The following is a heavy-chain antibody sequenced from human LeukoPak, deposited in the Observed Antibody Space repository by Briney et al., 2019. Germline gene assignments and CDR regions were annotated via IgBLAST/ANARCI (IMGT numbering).Heavy chain of an antibody. J-gene: IGHJ4*02. D-gene: IGHD3-9*01. V-gene: IGHV4-30-4*08. CDR3: ASQTYYDILTGPYFDY. CDR1: GGSISSGGYY. Sequence: SETLSLTCTVSGGSISSGGYYWSWIRQPPGKGLEWIGYIYYSGSTYYNPSLKSRVTISVDTSKNQFSLKLSSVTAADTAVYCCASQTYYDILTGPYFDYWGQGTLVTVSS. CDR2: IYYSGST.